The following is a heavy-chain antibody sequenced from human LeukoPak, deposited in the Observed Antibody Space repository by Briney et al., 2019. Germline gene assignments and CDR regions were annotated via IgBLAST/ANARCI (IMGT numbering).Heavy chain of an antibody. CDR3: ARSPGGDYYDSSGYHDAFDI. CDR1: GGSISSSSYY. CDR2: IYYSGST. J-gene: IGHJ3*02. D-gene: IGHD3-22*01. Sequence: SETLSLTCTVSGGSISSSSYYWGWIRQPPGKGLEWIGYIYYSGSTNYNPSLKSRVTISVDTSKNQFSLKLSSVTAADTAVYYCARSPGGDYYDSSGYHDAFDIWGQGTMVTVSS. V-gene: IGHV4-61*05.